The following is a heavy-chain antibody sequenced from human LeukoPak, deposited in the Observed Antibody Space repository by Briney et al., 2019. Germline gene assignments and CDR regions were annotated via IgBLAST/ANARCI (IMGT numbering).Heavy chain of an antibody. CDR2: FYSGGDT. CDR1: GFTVSSNH. CDR3: AKIFEYSSSRWFDP. J-gene: IGHJ5*02. Sequence: PGGSLRLSCAVSGFTVSSNHMSWVRQAPGKGLEWVSVFYSGGDTHYADSVKGRFTISRDNSKNTLYLQMNSLRAEDTAVYYCAKIFEYSSSRWFDPWGQGTLVTVSS. V-gene: IGHV3-53*01. D-gene: IGHD6-6*01.